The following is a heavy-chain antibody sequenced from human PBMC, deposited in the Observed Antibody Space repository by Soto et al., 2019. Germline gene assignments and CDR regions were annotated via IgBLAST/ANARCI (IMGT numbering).Heavy chain of an antibody. CDR3: ARLFYEDFWSGSPPDY. CDR1: GGYISSSSYY. Sequence: PSETLSLTCTVSGGYISSSSYYWGWIRQPPGKGLEWIGSIYYSGSTYYNPSLKSRVTISVDTSKNQFSLKLSSVTAADTAVYYCARLFYEDFWSGSPPDYWGQGTLVTVSS. J-gene: IGHJ4*02. CDR2: IYYSGST. D-gene: IGHD3-3*01. V-gene: IGHV4-39*01.